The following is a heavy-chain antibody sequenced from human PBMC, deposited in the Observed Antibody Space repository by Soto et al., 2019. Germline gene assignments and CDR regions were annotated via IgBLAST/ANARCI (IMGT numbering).Heavy chain of an antibody. CDR3: AKDRERDAWYEDY. Sequence: EVQLLESGGGLVQPGGSLGLSCEAFGFSFSSYAMTWFRQAPGKGLEWVSVISGSDGSTYYANSVKGRFTISRDNSKNTLYLQMNSLRAEDTAVYYCAKDRERDAWYEDYWGQGTLVTVSS. J-gene: IGHJ4*02. CDR2: ISGSDGST. CDR1: GFSFSSYA. D-gene: IGHD6-13*01. V-gene: IGHV3-23*01.